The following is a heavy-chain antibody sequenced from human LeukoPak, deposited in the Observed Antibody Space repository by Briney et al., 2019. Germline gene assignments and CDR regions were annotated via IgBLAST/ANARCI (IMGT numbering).Heavy chain of an antibody. Sequence: PSETLSLTCTVSGGSISSYYWSWIRQPAGKGLEWIGRIYTSGSTNYNPSLKSRVTMSVDTSKNQFSLKLSSVTAADTAVYYCARGGVFTTLLRWGTFDYWGQGTLVTVSS. V-gene: IGHV4-4*07. CDR2: IYTSGST. CDR3: ARGGVFTTLLRWGTFDY. CDR1: GGSISSYY. J-gene: IGHJ4*02. D-gene: IGHD3-16*01.